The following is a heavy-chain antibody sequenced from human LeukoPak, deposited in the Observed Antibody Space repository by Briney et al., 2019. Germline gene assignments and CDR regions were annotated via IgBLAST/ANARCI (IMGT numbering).Heavy chain of an antibody. J-gene: IGHJ4*02. CDR3: ARGSTARYYYDSSGYYRGAVDY. CDR1: GYIFTSYG. D-gene: IGHD3-22*01. V-gene: IGHV1-18*01. CDR2: ISAYNGHT. Sequence: GASVTVSCKASGYIFTSYGISWVRQAPGQGLEWMGWISAYNGHTRYVQKLQDRVTMTTDTSTSTAYMELRSLRSDDTAVYYCARGSTARYYYDSSGYYRGAVDYWGQGTLVTISS.